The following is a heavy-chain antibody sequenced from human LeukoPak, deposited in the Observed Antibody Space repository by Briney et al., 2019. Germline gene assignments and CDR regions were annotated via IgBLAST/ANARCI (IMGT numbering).Heavy chain of an antibody. CDR1: GFTFYSYW. CDR2: INGDGSTS. D-gene: IGHD4-17*01. Sequence: GGSLRLSCAASGFTFYSYWMHWVRQAPGKGLVWVSCINGDGSTSNYADSMKGRFTISRDNAKNTLYLQMHSLRAEDTAVYYCARDEPTVTTGPPVGSWGQGTLVTVSS. J-gene: IGHJ4*02. CDR3: ARDEPTVTTGPPVGS. V-gene: IGHV3-74*01.